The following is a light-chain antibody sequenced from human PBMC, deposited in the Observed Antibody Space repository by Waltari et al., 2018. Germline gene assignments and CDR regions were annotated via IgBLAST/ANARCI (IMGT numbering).Light chain of an antibody. Sequence: AIRITQSPSSLSASTGDRVTITCRASQGISSYLAWYQQKPGKAPKVLIYAASTLQSGVPSRFSGSGSGTDFTLTISSLQPEDFGTYYCQQANSFPRTFGQGTKVEIK. CDR2: AAS. V-gene: IGKV1-8*01. CDR1: QGISSY. J-gene: IGKJ1*01. CDR3: QQANSFPRT.